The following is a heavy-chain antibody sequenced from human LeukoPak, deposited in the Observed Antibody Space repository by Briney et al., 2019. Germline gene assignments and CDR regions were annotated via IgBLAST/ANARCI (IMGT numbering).Heavy chain of an antibody. D-gene: IGHD1-1*01. J-gene: IGHJ4*02. CDR1: GGSISNYY. V-gene: IGHV4-59*12. CDR2: IYYSGST. Sequence: PSETLSLTCTVSGGSISNYYWSWIRQPPGKGLEWLGYIYYSGSTYYIPSLKSRVTISVDTSKNQFSLKLSSLTAADTAVYYCARRAGWKDFYYFDYWGQGTLVTVSS. CDR3: ARRAGWKDFYYFDY.